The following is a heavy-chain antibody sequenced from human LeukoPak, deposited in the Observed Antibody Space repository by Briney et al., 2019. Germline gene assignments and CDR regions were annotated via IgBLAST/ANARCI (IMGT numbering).Heavy chain of an antibody. Sequence: SETLSLTCTVSGGSISSGGYYWSWIRQPPGKGLEWIGEINHSGSTNYNPSLKSRVTISVDTSKNQFSLKLSSVTAADTAVYFCASGSANWFDPWGQGTLVTVSS. V-gene: IGHV4-39*07. CDR2: INHSGST. D-gene: IGHD1-26*01. CDR1: GGSISSGGYY. J-gene: IGHJ5*02. CDR3: ASGSANWFDP.